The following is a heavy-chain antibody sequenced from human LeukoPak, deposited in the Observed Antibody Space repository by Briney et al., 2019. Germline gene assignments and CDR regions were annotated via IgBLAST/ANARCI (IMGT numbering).Heavy chain of an antibody. J-gene: IGHJ4*02. Sequence: ASVKVSCKASGYTFTGYYMHWVRQAPGQGLEWMGWINPSGGSTSYAQKFQGRVTMTRDMSTSTVYMELSSLRSEDTAVYYCARTPLYCTNGVCYTGGAYYFDYWGQGTLVTVSS. D-gene: IGHD2-8*01. V-gene: IGHV1-46*01. CDR1: GYTFTGYY. CDR2: INPSGGST. CDR3: ARTPLYCTNGVCYTGGAYYFDY.